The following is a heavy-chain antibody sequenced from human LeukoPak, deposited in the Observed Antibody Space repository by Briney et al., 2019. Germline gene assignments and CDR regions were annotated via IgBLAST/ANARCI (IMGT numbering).Heavy chain of an antibody. CDR1: GFTFSSYD. Sequence: GGSLRLSCAASGFTFSSYDMHWVRQATGKGLEWVSAIGTAGDTYYPGSVKGRFTISRGNAKNSLYLQMNSLRAGDTAVYYCARSPYSSGLYYYGMDVWGQGTTVTVSS. J-gene: IGHJ6*02. V-gene: IGHV3-13*04. D-gene: IGHD6-19*01. CDR2: IGTAGDT. CDR3: ARSPYSSGLYYYGMDV.